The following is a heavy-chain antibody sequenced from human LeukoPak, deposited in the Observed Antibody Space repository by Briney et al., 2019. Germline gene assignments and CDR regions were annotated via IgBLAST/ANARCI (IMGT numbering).Heavy chain of an antibody. CDR2: ISSSSSYI. Sequence: PGGSLRLSCAASGFTFSSYSMNWVRQAPGKGLEWVSSISSSSSYIYYADSVKGRFTISRDNAKNSLYLQMNSLRAEDTAVYYCVKDGYTVTTALSGYWGQGTLVTVSS. J-gene: IGHJ4*02. CDR3: VKDGYTVTTALSGY. CDR1: GFTFSSYS. V-gene: IGHV3-21*01. D-gene: IGHD4-17*01.